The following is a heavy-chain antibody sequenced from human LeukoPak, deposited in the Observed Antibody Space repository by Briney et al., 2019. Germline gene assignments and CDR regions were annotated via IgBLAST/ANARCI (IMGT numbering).Heavy chain of an antibody. Sequence: GGSLRLSCAASGFTFSSYSMTWVRKAPGKGLEWVSYISSSSSTIYYADSVKGRFTISRDNAKNSLYLQMNSLRAEDTAVYYCARDIPQQLIPFDYWGQGTLVTVSS. V-gene: IGHV3-48*01. CDR1: GFTFSSYS. CDR2: ISSSSSTI. J-gene: IGHJ4*02. CDR3: ARDIPQQLIPFDY. D-gene: IGHD6-13*01.